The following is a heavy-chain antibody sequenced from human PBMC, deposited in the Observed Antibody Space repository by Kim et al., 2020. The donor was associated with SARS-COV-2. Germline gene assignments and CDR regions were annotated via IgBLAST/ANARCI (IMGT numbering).Heavy chain of an antibody. D-gene: IGHD4-17*01. CDR2: INPNSGGT. CDR3: ARRQDYGDYVNGMDV. CDR1: GYTFTGYY. V-gene: IGHV1-2*06. Sequence: ASVKVSCKASGYTFTGYYMHWVRQAPGQGLEWMGRINPNSGGTNYAQKFQGRVTMTRDTSISTAYMELSRLRSDDTAVYYCARRQDYGDYVNGMDVWGQGSTVTVA. J-gene: IGHJ6*02.